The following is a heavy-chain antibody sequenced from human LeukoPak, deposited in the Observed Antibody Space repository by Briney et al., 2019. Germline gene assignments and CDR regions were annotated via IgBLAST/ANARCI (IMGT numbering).Heavy chain of an antibody. J-gene: IGHJ5*02. Sequence: SETLSLTCSVSLYAINSGYYWGWIRQSPGKGLEWIGSMHHSGSTDYNPSLRSRVTISGDTSKNQFSLKLSSVTAADTAVYYCARLYWFDPWGQGTLVTVSS. CDR1: LYAINSGYY. CDR3: ARLYWFDP. V-gene: IGHV4-38-2*02. CDR2: MHHSGST.